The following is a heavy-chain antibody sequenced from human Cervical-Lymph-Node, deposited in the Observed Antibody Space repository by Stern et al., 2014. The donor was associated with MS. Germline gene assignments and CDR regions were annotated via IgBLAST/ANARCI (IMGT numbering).Heavy chain of an antibody. Sequence: VQLVESGGGVVQPGRSLRLSCEASGFRLCSYGIHWVRQAPGKGLAWVAVISDDGSNTHYGVSVKGRVNISRDNSKNMLFLHMNSLSAEDTAVYYCVTGRGYMSGQPDFDYWGQGALVTATS. CDR2: ISDDGSNT. J-gene: IGHJ4*02. V-gene: IGHV3-30*03. CDR1: GFRLCSYG. D-gene: IGHD5-18*01. CDR3: VTGRGYMSGQPDFDY.